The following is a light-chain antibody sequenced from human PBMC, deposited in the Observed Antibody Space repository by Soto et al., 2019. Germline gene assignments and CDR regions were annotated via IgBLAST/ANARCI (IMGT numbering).Light chain of an antibody. V-gene: IGKV1-39*01. CDR2: AAS. Sequence: DIQMTQSPSSLSASVGDRVTITCRASQSISNFLNGYQQKPGKAPTLLIFAASNLRSGDPSRFSGSGSGTDFTLTISSLQPEDFATYYCQQRYNTHPGRTLGGGTKVEIK. CDR1: QSISNF. CDR3: QQRYNTHPGRT. J-gene: IGKJ4*01.